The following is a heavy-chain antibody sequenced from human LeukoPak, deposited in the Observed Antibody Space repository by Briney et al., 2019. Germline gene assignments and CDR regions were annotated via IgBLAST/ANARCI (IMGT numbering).Heavy chain of an antibody. CDR1: GGSISSSSYY. Sequence: PSETLSLTCTVSGGSISSSSYYWGWIRQPPGKGLEWIGSIYYSGSTYYNPSLKSRVTISVDTSKNQFSLKLSSVTAADTAVYYCARHQGSSGLWWFDPWGQGTLVTVSS. V-gene: IGHV4-39*01. D-gene: IGHD6-19*01. J-gene: IGHJ5*02. CDR3: ARHQGSSGLWWFDP. CDR2: IYYSGST.